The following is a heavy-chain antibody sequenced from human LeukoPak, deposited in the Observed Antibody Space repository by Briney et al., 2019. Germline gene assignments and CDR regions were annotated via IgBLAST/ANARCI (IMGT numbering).Heavy chain of an antibody. J-gene: IGHJ4*02. CDR2: FDPEHGET. CDR3: ATVNRIIGTTSLDN. V-gene: IGHV1-24*01. CDR1: KYTLTEVS. D-gene: IGHD1-20*01. Sequence: ASVKVSCKVSKYTLTEVSMHWVRQAPGKGLEWMGSFDPEHGETIYAQKFQGRVTMTEDISADTAYMDLTSVRSEDTAVYYCATVNRIIGTTSLDNWGQGTLVTVSS.